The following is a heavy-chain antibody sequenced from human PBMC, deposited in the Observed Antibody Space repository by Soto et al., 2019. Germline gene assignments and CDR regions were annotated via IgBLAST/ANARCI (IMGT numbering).Heavy chain of an antibody. CDR1: GFSLTTSGVG. CDR3: AHRVLRTVFGLLTKTATSFDS. D-gene: IGHD3-3*01. Sequence: QITLNESGPPLVKPTQTLTLTCTFSGFSLTTSGVGVGWIRQSPGKAPEWLALICWDDDKRYSPSLKSRLTIPKDTSKNPVVLTMAILDRADTATYYCAHRVLRTVFGLLTKTATSFDSGGQGTQVAVS. CDR2: ICWDDDK. V-gene: IGHV2-5*02. J-gene: IGHJ4*02.